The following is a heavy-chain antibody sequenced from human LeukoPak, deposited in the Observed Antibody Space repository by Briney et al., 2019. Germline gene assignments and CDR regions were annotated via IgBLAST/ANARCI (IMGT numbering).Heavy chain of an antibody. Sequence: ASVKVSCKASGYTFTGYYMHWVRQAPGQGLEWMGWINPNSGGTNYAQKFQGRVTMTRDTSISTVYMELSSLRSEDTAVYYCASSAWGSYYYMDVWGKGTTVTVSS. D-gene: IGHD3-16*01. CDR3: ASSAWGSYYYMDV. CDR1: GYTFTGYY. V-gene: IGHV1-2*02. CDR2: INPNSGGT. J-gene: IGHJ6*03.